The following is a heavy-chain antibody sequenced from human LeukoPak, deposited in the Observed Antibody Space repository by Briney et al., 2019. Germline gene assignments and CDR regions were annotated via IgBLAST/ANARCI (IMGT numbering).Heavy chain of an antibody. CDR3: VSSSPRYCTGGTCYSSRGFDY. D-gene: IGHD2-15*01. CDR2: IYYRGST. Sequence: SETLSLTCTVSGDSISTYYWSWIRQSPGKGLEWIAYIYYRGSTNYNPSPKSRVTISVDTSKTQLSLKLSSVTAADTAVYYCVSSSPRYCTGGTCYSSRGFDYWGQGTLVTVSS. CDR1: GDSISTYY. V-gene: IGHV4-59*01. J-gene: IGHJ4*02.